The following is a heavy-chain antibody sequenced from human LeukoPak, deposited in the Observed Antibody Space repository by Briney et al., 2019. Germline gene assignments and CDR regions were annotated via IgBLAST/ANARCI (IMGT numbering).Heavy chain of an antibody. D-gene: IGHD6-19*01. J-gene: IGHJ4*02. Sequence: ASVKVSCKTSGYTFTGYYLHWVRQAPGQGLEWMGWINPNSGGTSYAQKFQGRVTMTRDTSITTAYMELISLTSDDAAVYYCARQANIGWYADHWGQGTLVTVSS. CDR3: ARQANIGWYADH. CDR1: GYTFTGYY. V-gene: IGHV1-2*02. CDR2: INPNSGGT.